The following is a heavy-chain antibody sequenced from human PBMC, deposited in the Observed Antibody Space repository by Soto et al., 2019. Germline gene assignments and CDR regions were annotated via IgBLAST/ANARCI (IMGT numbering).Heavy chain of an antibody. J-gene: IGHJ5*02. CDR1: GYTFTSYG. CDR3: ARDPAPYITMVRGVTGAWFDP. CDR2: ISAYNGNT. V-gene: IGHV1-18*04. D-gene: IGHD3-10*01. Sequence: ASVKVSCKASGYTFTSYGISWVRQAPGQGLEWMGWISAYNGNTNYAQKLQGRVTMTTDTSTSTAYMELRSLRSDDTAVYYCARDPAPYITMVRGVTGAWFDPWGQGTLVTVSS.